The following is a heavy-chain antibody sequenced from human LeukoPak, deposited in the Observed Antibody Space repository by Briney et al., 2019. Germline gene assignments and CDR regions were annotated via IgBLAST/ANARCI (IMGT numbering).Heavy chain of an antibody. CDR2: IHSVGST. J-gene: IGHJ6*02. CDR3: ASSRIFGNAMDV. Sequence: PTGGSLRLSCAASGLSVSSHYMSWVRQAPGKGLEWVSVIHSVGSTDYADSVKGRFTISRDNPKNRVDLQVNSPRAEDTAVYYCASSRIFGNAMDVWGQGTTVTVSS. V-gene: IGHV3-53*01. D-gene: IGHD3-3*01. CDR1: GLSVSSHY.